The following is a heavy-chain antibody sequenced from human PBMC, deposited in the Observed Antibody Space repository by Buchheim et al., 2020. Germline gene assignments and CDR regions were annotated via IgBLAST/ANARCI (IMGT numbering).Heavy chain of an antibody. CDR1: GFTFSSYA. J-gene: IGHJ4*02. V-gene: IGHV3-23*01. CDR3: AKGAGIAVAGQPQKYFDY. Sequence: EVQLLESGGGLVQPGGSLRLSCAASGFTFSSYAMSWVRQAPGKGLEWVSAISGSGGSTYYADSVKGRFTIPRDNSKNTLYLQMNSLRAEDTAVYYCAKGAGIAVAGQPQKYFDYWGQGTL. D-gene: IGHD6-19*01. CDR2: ISGSGGST.